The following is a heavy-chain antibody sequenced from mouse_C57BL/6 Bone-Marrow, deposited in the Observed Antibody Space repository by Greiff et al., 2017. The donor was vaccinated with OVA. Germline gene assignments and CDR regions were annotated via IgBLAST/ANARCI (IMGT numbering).Heavy chain of an antibody. CDR2: LSSDGSYP. CDR1: GFTFSSYG. J-gene: IGHJ4*01. V-gene: IGHV5-6*02. D-gene: IGHD2-3*01. CDR3: ARRGWLLRGYYAMDY. Sequence: DVKLVESGGDLVKPGGSLTLSCAASGFTFSSYGMSWVRQTPAKRLEWVATLSSDGSYPSYPDSVKGRFTISRDNAKNTLYLQMSSLKSEDTAMYYCARRGWLLRGYYAMDYWGQGTSVTVSS.